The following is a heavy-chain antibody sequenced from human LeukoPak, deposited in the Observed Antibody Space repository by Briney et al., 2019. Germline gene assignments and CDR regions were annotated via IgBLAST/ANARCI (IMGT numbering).Heavy chain of an antibody. CDR3: ASSYYDILTGYSGWFDP. D-gene: IGHD3-9*01. Sequence: TSETLSLTCAVYGGSFSGYYWSWIRQPPGKGLEWIGEINHTGSTSYNPSLKIRVTISLHTSKNQFSLKLNSVTAADTAVYYCASSYYDILTGYSGWFDPWGQGTLVTVSS. J-gene: IGHJ5*02. CDR1: GGSFSGYY. V-gene: IGHV4-34*01. CDR2: INHTGST.